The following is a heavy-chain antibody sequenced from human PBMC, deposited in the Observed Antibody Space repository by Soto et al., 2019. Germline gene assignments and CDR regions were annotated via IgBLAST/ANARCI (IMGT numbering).Heavy chain of an antibody. CDR1: GDSVSSNSAV. J-gene: IGHJ4*02. Sequence: PSQTLSLTCVISGDSVSSNSAVWNWIRQSPSRGLEWLGRTYYRSKWYNDYAVSVKSRITINSDTSKNQFSLQLNSVTPEDTAVYYCARAQTWLQLEYWGQGTLVTVSS. D-gene: IGHD1-1*01. V-gene: IGHV6-1*01. CDR3: ARAQTWLQLEY. CDR2: TYYRSKWYN.